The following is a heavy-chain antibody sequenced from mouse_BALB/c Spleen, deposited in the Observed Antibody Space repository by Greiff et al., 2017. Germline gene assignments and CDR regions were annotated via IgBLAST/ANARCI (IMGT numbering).Heavy chain of an antibody. V-gene: IGHV5-6-5*01. J-gene: IGHJ3*01. D-gene: IGHD2-14*01. CDR1: GFTFSSYA. CDR2: ISSGGST. CDR3: ARGHYRYDGFAY. Sequence: EVNLVESGGGLVKPGGSLKLSCAASGFTFSSYAMSWVRQTPEKRLEWVASISSGGSTYYPDSVKGRFTISRDNARNILYLQMSSLRSEDTAMYYCARGHYRYDGFAYWGQGTLVTVSA.